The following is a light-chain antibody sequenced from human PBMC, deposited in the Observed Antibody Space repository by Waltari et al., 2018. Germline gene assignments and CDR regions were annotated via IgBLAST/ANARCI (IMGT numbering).Light chain of an antibody. CDR1: QSVLYSSNNKNY. CDR2: WAS. CDR3: QHYYSPPWT. J-gene: IGKJ1*01. Sequence: DIVMTQSPDSLAVSLGERATINCKSSQSVLYSSNNKNYLAWYQQKPGQRPKLLIYWASTLESGVPDRFSCSVSGTDFTLTISSLQAEDVAVYYCQHYYSPPWTFGQGTKVEIK. V-gene: IGKV4-1*01.